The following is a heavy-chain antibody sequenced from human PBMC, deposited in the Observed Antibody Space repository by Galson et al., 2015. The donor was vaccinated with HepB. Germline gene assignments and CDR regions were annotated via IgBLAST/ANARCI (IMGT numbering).Heavy chain of an antibody. V-gene: IGHV3-30*09. CDR1: GFTFSNFA. CDR3: AKVPLPYCNGGNCYY. Sequence: SLRLSCAASGFTFSNFAMHWVRQAPGRGLEWVAAISHDGSSEYYADSVKGRFAISRDNSKNTLYLQMNSLRAEDTAVYYCAKVPLPYCNGGNCYYWGPGTLVTVSS. CDR2: ISHDGSSE. J-gene: IGHJ4*02. D-gene: IGHD2-15*01.